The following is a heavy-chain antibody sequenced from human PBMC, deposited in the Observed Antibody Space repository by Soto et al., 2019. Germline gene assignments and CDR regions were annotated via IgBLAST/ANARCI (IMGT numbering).Heavy chain of an antibody. CDR2: ISYDGSNK. D-gene: IGHD6-19*01. CDR3: ARKSRSQWLGYFDY. V-gene: IGHV3-30-3*01. CDR1: GFTFSSYA. Sequence: QVQLVESGGGVVQPGRSLRLSCAASGFTFSSYAMHWVRQAPGKGLEWVAVISYDGSNKYYADSVKGRFTISRDNSKNTLYLQMNSLRAEDTAVYYCARKSRSQWLGYFDYWGQGTLVTVSS. J-gene: IGHJ4*02.